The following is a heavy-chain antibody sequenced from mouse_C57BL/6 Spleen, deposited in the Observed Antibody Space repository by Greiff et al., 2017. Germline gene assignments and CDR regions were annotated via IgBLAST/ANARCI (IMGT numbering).Heavy chain of an antibody. V-gene: IGHV2-2*01. Sequence: VQLQQSGPGLVQPSQSLSITCTVSGFSLTSYGVHWVRQSPGKGLEWLGVIWSGGSTDYNAAFISRLSLSKDNSKSQVFFKMNSLQADDTAIYYCARDYYGSSSYYFDYWGQGTTLPVSS. CDR2: IWSGGST. CDR3: ARDYYGSSSYYFDY. CDR1: GFSLTSYG. J-gene: IGHJ2*01. D-gene: IGHD1-1*01.